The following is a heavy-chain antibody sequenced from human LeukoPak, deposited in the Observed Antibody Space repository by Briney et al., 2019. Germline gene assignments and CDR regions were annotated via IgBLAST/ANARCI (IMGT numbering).Heavy chain of an antibody. V-gene: IGHV3-23*01. CDR2: ISGSGGST. CDR1: GFTFSSYA. J-gene: IGHJ4*02. Sequence: GGSLRLSCAASGFTFSSYAMSWVRQAPGKGLEWVSAISGSGGSTYYADSVKGRFTISRDNSKNTLYLQMNSLRAEDTAVYYCAKAIVVVPAATLYYFDYWGQGTLVTVSS. D-gene: IGHD2-2*01. CDR3: AKAIVVVPAATLYYFDY.